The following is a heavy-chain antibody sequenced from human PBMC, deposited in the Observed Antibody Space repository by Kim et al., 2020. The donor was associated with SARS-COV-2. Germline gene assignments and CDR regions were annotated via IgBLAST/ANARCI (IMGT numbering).Heavy chain of an antibody. CDR1: GFTFSSYS. V-gene: IGHV3-21*01. CDR3: ARDGLSLEWLSLCYYCY. Sequence: GGSLRLSCAASGFTFSSYSMHWVRQAPGKGLEWVSAISSSSSYIYYADSVKGRFTISRDNSKNTLYLQMNSLRAEDTAVYYCARDGLSLEWLSLCYYCY. J-gene: IGHJ6*01. CDR2: ISSSSSYI. D-gene: IGHD3-3*01.